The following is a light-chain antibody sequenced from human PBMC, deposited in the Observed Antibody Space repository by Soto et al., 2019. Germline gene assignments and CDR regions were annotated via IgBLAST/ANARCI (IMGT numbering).Light chain of an antibody. V-gene: IGKV3-11*01. J-gene: IGKJ1*01. CDR3: QEYIQWPPGM. CDR2: DAS. Sequence: EIVLTQSPAILSLSPGERATLSCRASQSISNYLAWHQQKPGQAPRLLIHDASNRATGIPARFSGSESGTDFTLTISSLEPEDFAVYYCQEYIQWPPGMFGPGTTVDIK. CDR1: QSISNY.